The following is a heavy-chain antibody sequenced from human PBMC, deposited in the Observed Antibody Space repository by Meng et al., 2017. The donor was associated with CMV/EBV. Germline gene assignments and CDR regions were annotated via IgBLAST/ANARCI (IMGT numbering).Heavy chain of an antibody. CDR2: ISYDGSNK. Sequence: GESLKISCAASGFTFSSYAMHWVRQAPGKGLEWVAVISYDGSNKYYADSVKGRFTISRDNSKNTLYLQMSSLRAEDTAVYYCAGSQYEYFQHWGQGTLVTVSS. CDR3: AGSQYEYFQH. CDR1: GFTFSSYA. V-gene: IGHV3-30*04. J-gene: IGHJ1*01.